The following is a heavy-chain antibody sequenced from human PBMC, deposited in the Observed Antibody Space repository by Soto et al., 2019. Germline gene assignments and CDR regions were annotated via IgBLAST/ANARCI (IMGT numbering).Heavy chain of an antibody. CDR1: GGSISTDNW. V-gene: IGHV4-4*02. CDR2: IHHSGST. J-gene: IGHJ3*02. Sequence: TSETLSLTCAVSGGSISTDNWWSWVRQPPGKGLEWIGEIHHSGSTNYNTSLKSRVTTSVDKSENQFSLKLISVTAADTAIYYCARGYAFDIWGQGTMVTVSS. CDR3: ARGYAFDI.